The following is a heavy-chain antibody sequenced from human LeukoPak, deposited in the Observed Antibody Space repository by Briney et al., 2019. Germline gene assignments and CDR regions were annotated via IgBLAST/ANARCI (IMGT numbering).Heavy chain of an antibody. D-gene: IGHD6-19*01. Sequence: SETLSLTCTVSGDSISTSNSYWGWIRQPPGKGLEWIGSIYYSGNTYYNASLKSRVTISVDTSKNQFSLKLTSVTAADTAVYYCARDQAVAADYWGQGTLVTVSS. CDR2: IYYSGNT. CDR1: GDSISTSNSY. CDR3: ARDQAVAADY. V-gene: IGHV4-39*02. J-gene: IGHJ4*02.